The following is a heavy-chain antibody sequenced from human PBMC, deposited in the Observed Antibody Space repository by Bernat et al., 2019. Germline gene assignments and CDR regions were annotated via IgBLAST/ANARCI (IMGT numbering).Heavy chain of an antibody. CDR3: ARQRVYYDSSAYYYRTGFFDY. CDR1: GASISSGSYY. J-gene: IGHJ4*02. D-gene: IGHD3-22*01. V-gene: IGHV4-39*01. Sequence: QLQLQESGPGLVKPSETLSLTCTVSGASISSGSYYWGWIRQPPGKGLEWIGTIFYSGSTYYNPSLKSRVTISVDTSKNQFSLKLSSVTAADTAVYYCARQRVYYDSSAYYYRTGFFDYWGQGTLVTVSS. CDR2: IFYSGST.